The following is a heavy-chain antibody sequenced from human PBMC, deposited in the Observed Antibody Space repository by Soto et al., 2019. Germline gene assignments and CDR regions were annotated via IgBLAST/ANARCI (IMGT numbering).Heavy chain of an antibody. CDR3: AGESAAGNYYYDGMDV. CDR1: GGSISSGGYY. Sequence: QVQLQESGPGLVKPSQTLSLTCTVSGGSISSGGYYWSWIRQHPGKGLEWIGYFSYSGSTSYNPSLKSRVTISVDTSKNQSSLKLSTVTAADTAVYYCAGESAAGNYYYDGMDVWGQGTTGTVSS. V-gene: IGHV4-31*03. CDR2: FSYSGST. J-gene: IGHJ6*02. D-gene: IGHD6-13*01.